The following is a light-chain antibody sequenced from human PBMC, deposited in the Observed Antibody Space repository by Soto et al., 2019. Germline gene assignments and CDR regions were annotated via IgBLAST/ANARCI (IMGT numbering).Light chain of an antibody. J-gene: IGKJ5*01. Sequence: EIGLTQSPGTLSLSPGERATLSCWASQSVSSNLAWYQQKPGQAPRLLIYGASNRATGIPDRFSGSGYGTDLTITISSIETEDFAVYYCQQRNYWQVTFGQGTRLEIK. CDR2: GAS. CDR3: QQRNYWQVT. V-gene: IGKV3D-11*02. CDR1: QSVSSN.